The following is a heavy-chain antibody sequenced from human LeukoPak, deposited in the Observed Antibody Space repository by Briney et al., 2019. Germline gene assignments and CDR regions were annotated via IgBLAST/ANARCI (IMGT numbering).Heavy chain of an antibody. CDR2: IHPGDSDT. CDR3: ATHPGGLQSGYDN. Sequence: GESLKISCKGSGYTFTSYWIGWVRQMPGKGLEYMGIIHPGDSDTRYSPSFQGQVTISVDRSSTTAYLQWSRLRASDTAMYYCATHPGGLQSGYDNWGQGTLVTVSS. CDR1: GYTFTSYW. J-gene: IGHJ4*02. V-gene: IGHV5-51*01. D-gene: IGHD5-24*01.